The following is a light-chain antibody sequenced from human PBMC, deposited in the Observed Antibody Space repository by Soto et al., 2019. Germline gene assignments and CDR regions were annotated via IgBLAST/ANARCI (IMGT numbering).Light chain of an antibody. J-gene: IGKJ3*01. V-gene: IGKV1-6*02. CDR2: GPT. CDR3: QHEYIYPRT. CDR1: QGIGDD. Sequence: AIQMAQSPSSLSASVGDRVTMTCRASQGIGDDVVWYQQKSGKAPKLLIYGPTTLQPGVPSRFSGSGSDTVFTLTINNLEPEDVATYCCQHEYIYPRTFGPGTKV.